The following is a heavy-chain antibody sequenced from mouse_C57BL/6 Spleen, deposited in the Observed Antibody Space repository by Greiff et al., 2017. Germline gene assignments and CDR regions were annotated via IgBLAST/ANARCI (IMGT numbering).Heavy chain of an antibody. CDR3: ARGGYDYDDAMDY. CDR1: GFTFSDYY. J-gene: IGHJ4*01. D-gene: IGHD2-4*01. CDR2: INYDGSST. V-gene: IGHV5-16*01. Sequence: EVQLVESEGGLVQPGSSMKLSCTASGFTFSDYYMAWVRQVPEKGLEWVANINYDGSSTYYLDSLKSRFIISRDNAKNILYLQMSSLKSEDTATYYCARGGYDYDDAMDYWGQGTSVTVSS.